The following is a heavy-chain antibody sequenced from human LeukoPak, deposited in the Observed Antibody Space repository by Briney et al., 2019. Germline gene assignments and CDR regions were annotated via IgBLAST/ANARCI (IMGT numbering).Heavy chain of an antibody. Sequence: ASVKVSCKASGYTFTSYGFSWVRQAPGQGLEWMGWISAYKGNTNYAQKFQGRVTMTTDTSTTTAYMELRSLISDDTAVYYCARGRATMVRGVIKNSHYFDYWGQGTLVTVSS. V-gene: IGHV1-18*01. CDR2: ISAYKGNT. D-gene: IGHD3-10*01. J-gene: IGHJ4*02. CDR1: GYTFTSYG. CDR3: ARGRATMVRGVIKNSHYFDY.